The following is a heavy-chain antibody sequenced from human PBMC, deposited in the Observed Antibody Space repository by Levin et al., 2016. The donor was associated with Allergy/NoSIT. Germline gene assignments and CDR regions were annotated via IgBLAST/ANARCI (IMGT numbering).Heavy chain of an antibody. J-gene: IGHJ5*02. Sequence: WIRQPPGKGLEWIGYIYYSGSTYYNPSLKSRVTISVDTSKNQFSLKLSSVTAADTAVYYCARQIVVVPAAIGWFDPWGQGTLVTVSS. V-gene: IGHV4-31*02. CDR2: IYYSGST. D-gene: IGHD2-2*02. CDR3: ARQIVVVPAAIGWFDP.